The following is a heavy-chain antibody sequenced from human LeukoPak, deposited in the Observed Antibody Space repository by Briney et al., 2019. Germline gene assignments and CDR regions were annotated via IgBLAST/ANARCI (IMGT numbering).Heavy chain of an antibody. Sequence: ASVKVSCKASGYTFTGYYMHWVRQAPGQGLEWMGWINPNSGGTNYAQKFQGRVTMTRDTSISTAYMELSRLRSDDTAVYYCARLQRGSSGWYPIYYYDMDVWGKGTTVTISS. CDR3: ARLQRGSSGWYPIYYYDMDV. D-gene: IGHD6-19*01. V-gene: IGHV1-2*02. CDR1: GYTFTGYY. J-gene: IGHJ6*03. CDR2: INPNSGGT.